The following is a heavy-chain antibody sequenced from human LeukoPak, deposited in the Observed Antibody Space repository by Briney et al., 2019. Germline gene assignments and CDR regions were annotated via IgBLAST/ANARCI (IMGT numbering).Heavy chain of an antibody. D-gene: IGHD5-18*01. CDR1: GFTFSSYW. J-gene: IGHJ4*02. CDR2: INSDGSST. V-gene: IGHV3-74*01. Sequence: GGSLRLSCAASGFTFSSYWMHWVRQAPGKGLVWVSRINSDGSSTSYADSVKGRFTISRDNAKNTLYLQMNSLRAEVTAVYYCARLSGYSYGGGYWGQGTLVTVSS. CDR3: ARLSGYSYGGGY.